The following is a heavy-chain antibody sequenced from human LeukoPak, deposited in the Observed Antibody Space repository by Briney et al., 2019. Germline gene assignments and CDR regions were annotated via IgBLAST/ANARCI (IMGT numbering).Heavy chain of an antibody. J-gene: IGHJ4*02. CDR3: ARDYAYYFDY. V-gene: IGHV3-30-3*01. CDR2: ISYDGSNK. Sequence: GGSLRLSCAASGFTFSSYAMHWVRQAPGKGLEWVAVISYDGSNKYYADSVKGRFTISRDNSKNTLYLQMNSLRAEDTVVYYCARDYAYYFDYWGQGTLVTVSS. D-gene: IGHD3-16*01. CDR1: GFTFSSYA.